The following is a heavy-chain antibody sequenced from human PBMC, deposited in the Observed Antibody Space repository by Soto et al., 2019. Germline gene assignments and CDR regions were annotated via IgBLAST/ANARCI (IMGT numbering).Heavy chain of an antibody. CDR3: ARKASMVTLNYYYGMDV. CDR1: GYSFTSYW. V-gene: IGHV5-51*01. D-gene: IGHD5-18*01. Sequence: PGESLKISCKGSGYSFTSYWIGWVRQMPGKGLEWMGIIYPGDSDTRYSPSFQGQVTISADKSISTAYLQWSSLKASDTAMYYCARKASMVTLNYYYGMDVWGQGTTVTVSS. CDR2: IYPGDSDT. J-gene: IGHJ6*02.